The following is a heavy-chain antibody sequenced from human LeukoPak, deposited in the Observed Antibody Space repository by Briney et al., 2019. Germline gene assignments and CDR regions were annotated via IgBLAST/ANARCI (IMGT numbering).Heavy chain of an antibody. D-gene: IGHD2-15*01. Sequence: ASVKVSCKASGYTFTDYYIHWVRRAPGQGLEWMGWVNPDSGGTNYAQKFQGRVTMTRDTSISTAYMELSRLRSDDTAMFYCAREGVAVDFWGQGTLVTVSS. J-gene: IGHJ4*02. CDR1: GYTFTDYY. CDR3: AREGVAVDF. V-gene: IGHV1-2*02. CDR2: VNPDSGGT.